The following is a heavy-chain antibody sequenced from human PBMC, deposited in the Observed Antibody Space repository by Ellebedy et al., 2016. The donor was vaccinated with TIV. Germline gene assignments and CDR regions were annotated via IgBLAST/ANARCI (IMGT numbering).Heavy chain of an antibody. CDR1: GFSFRSYW. D-gene: IGHD4-17*01. Sequence: GESLKISCAASGFSFRSYWMSWVRQAPGKGLEWVANIYQDGSDQYYADSVKGRFTISRDNANKSLFLQTNSLRVDDTAVYYCARRGSYGDYAVQVNSWFDTWGQGTLVSVSS. CDR2: IYQDGSDQ. J-gene: IGHJ5*02. CDR3: ARRGSYGDYAVQVNSWFDT. V-gene: IGHV3-7*01.